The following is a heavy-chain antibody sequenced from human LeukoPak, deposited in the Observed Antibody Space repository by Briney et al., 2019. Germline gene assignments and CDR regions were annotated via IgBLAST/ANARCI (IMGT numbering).Heavy chain of an antibody. CDR1: GYTFTSYD. CDR2: MNPNSGST. CDR3: ARVLEWLSVTGYYYYGMDV. D-gene: IGHD3-3*01. V-gene: IGHV1-8*01. J-gene: IGHJ6*02. Sequence: ASVKVSCKASGYTFTSYDINWVRQATGQGLEWMGWMNPNSGSTGYAQKFQGRVTMTTDTSTSTAYMELRSLRSDDTAVYYCARVLEWLSVTGYYYYGMDVWGQGTTVTVSS.